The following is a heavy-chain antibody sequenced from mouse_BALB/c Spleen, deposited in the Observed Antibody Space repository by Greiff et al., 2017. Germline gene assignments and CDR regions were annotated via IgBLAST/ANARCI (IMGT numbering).Heavy chain of an antibody. V-gene: IGHV1S137*01. CDR1: GYTFTDYA. D-gene: IGHD1-2*01. Sequence: QVQLQQSGAELVRPGVSVKISCKGSGYTFTDYAMHWVKQSHAKSLEWIGVISTYYGDASYNQKFKGKATMTVDKSSSTAYMELARLTSEDSAIYYCARRVTTAGGYAMDYWGQGTSVTVSS. CDR3: ARRVTTAGGYAMDY. J-gene: IGHJ4*01. CDR2: ISTYYGDA.